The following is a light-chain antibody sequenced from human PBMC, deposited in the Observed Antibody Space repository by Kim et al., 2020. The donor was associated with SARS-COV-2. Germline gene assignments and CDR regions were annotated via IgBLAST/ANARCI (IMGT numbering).Light chain of an antibody. V-gene: IGKV3-11*01. CDR3: QQSSNWPIT. CDR1: QGVSSY. J-gene: IGKJ5*01. CDR2: DSA. Sequence: LSAGEGAAMSARASQGVSSYIAWYKQKTGPAPRRVMYDSATRATGIPDRFSGSGSGTVFTLSISSLEPKEFAVYYCQQSSNWPITFGQGARLEIK.